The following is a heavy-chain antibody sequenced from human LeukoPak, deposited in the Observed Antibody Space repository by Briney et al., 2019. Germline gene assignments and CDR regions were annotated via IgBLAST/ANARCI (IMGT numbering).Heavy chain of an antibody. J-gene: IGHJ6*02. Sequence: GASGKLSCKASGGTFSSYAISWVRQAPGQELEWMGRIIPIFGIANYAQKFQGRVTITADKSTSTAYMERSSLRSEDTAVYYCARSPATKKTIYYYYGMDVWGQGTTVTVSS. CDR1: GGTFSSYA. CDR2: IIPIFGIA. D-gene: IGHD2-15*01. V-gene: IGHV1-69*04. CDR3: ARSPATKKTIYYYYGMDV.